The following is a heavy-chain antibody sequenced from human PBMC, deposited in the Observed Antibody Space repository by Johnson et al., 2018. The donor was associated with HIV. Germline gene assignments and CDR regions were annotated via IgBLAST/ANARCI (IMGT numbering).Heavy chain of an antibody. CDR2: ISYDGANA. D-gene: IGHD6-19*01. V-gene: IGHV3-30*03. CDR1: GFTFDDYG. Sequence: QVQLVESGGGVVRPGGSLRLSCAASGFTFDDYGMSWVRQTPAKGLEWMAIISYDGANADYADSVKGRFTISRDNSNNRLYLQMSGLRTEDTTVYYCARVSVPDAFDIWGQGTMVTVSS. J-gene: IGHJ3*02. CDR3: ARVSVPDAFDI.